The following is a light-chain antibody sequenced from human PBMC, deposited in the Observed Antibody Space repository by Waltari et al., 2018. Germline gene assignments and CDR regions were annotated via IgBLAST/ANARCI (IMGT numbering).Light chain of an antibody. CDR3: LQRSNWPPT. CDR1: QSVGRS. Sequence: EIVLTQSPATLSLSPGARATLSCRASQSVGRSLSWYQQKPGQPPRLLIYDASTRATGIPARISGSGSGTDFTLTIGSLEPEDFAVYFCLQRSNWPPTFGGGTTVEIK. CDR2: DAS. V-gene: IGKV3-11*01. J-gene: IGKJ4*01.